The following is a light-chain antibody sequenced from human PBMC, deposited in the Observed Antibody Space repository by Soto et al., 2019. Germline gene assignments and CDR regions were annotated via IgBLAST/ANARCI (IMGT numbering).Light chain of an antibody. CDR2: GAS. V-gene: IGKV3-15*01. J-gene: IGKJ4*01. CDR3: QQYNNWPPLI. CDR1: QSINGD. Sequence: EIVLTQSPATLSVSPGERATLSCRASQSINGDLACYQQQPGQTPRLLIYGASTRATSSPDRFSGCGSGTEFTLPISSLQSEEFEVYYWQQYNNWPPLIFGGGNKVEIK.